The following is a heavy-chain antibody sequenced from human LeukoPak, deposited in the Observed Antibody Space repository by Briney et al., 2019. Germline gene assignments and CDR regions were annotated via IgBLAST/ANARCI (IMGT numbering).Heavy chain of an antibody. Sequence: SETLSLTCTVSGGSISSFYWSWLRQPAGKGLEWIGHIYTSGSTNYNPSLKSRVTISVDKSKNQFSLKLTSLTAADTAVYYCARRQVLDYWGHGILVTVSS. CDR1: GGSISSFY. V-gene: IGHV4-4*07. CDR3: ARRQVLDY. J-gene: IGHJ4*01. CDR2: IYTSGST.